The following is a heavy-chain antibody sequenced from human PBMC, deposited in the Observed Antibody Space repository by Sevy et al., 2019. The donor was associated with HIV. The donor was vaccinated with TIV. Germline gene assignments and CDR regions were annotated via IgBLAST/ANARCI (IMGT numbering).Heavy chain of an antibody. CDR3: TGAALLFDY. V-gene: IGHV3-15*01. D-gene: IGHD2-15*01. J-gene: IGHJ4*02. CDR2: IKSKSDGETT. Sequence: GGSLRLSCAASGFSFTNAWMTWVRQAPGKGLEWVGRIKSKSDGETTDYAAPMRGRFTISRDDSENTLLLQMNSLKTEYTAIYYCTGAALLFDYWGQGTLVTVSS. CDR1: GFSFTNAW.